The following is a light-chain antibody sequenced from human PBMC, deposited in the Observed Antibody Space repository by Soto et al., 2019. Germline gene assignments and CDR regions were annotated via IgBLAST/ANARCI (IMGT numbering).Light chain of an antibody. CDR2: GAS. CDR3: QQYNSLSSVS. Sequence: DIQMTQSPSSLSASVGDRVTFTCRASQSISTYLNWYEQKPGKAPNLLIYGASNLQSGVPSRFSGSGSGTEFTLTISSLQPEDSATYYCQQYNSLSSVSFGGGTKVDIK. J-gene: IGKJ4*01. V-gene: IGKV1-9*01. CDR1: QSISTY.